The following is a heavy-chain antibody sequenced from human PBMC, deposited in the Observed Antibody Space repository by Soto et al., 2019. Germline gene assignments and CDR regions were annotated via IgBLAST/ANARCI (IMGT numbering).Heavy chain of an antibody. CDR3: AREAYSSSRYYFMDV. Sequence: LSLTCAVYGGSFSGYYWSWIRQPPGKGLEWIGEINHSGSTNYNPSLKSRVTISVDTSKNQFSLKLSSVTAADTAVYYCAREAYSSSRYYFMDVWGKGTTVTVSS. J-gene: IGHJ6*03. CDR2: INHSGST. V-gene: IGHV4-34*01. D-gene: IGHD6-13*01. CDR1: GGSFSGYY.